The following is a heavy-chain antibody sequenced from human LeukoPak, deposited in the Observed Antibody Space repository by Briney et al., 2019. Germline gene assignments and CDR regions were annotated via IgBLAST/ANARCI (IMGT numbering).Heavy chain of an antibody. Sequence: SVTVSCKASGGTLSYSAISWVRQAPGQGLEWMGGTIPIFGTAHYAQKFQGRVTITADESTNTAYMELSSLRPEDTAVYYCARGSSLGVAPDWGQGTLVTVSS. CDR1: GGTLSYSA. J-gene: IGHJ4*02. V-gene: IGHV1-69*13. CDR2: TIPIFGTA. CDR3: ARGSSLGVAPD. D-gene: IGHD3-3*01.